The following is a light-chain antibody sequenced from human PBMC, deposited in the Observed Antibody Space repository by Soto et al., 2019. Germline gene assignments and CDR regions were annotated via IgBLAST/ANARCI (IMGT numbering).Light chain of an antibody. Sequence: DIQMTQSPSSLSTSVGDRVTIACRASQSISRFLNWYQQKPGKAPKLLIYAASRLQSGVPSRFSSSGSGTDFTLTISSLQPEDFATYYCQQSDSTPRTFGQGTKVEMK. V-gene: IGKV1-39*01. J-gene: IGKJ1*01. CDR1: QSISRF. CDR3: QQSDSTPRT. CDR2: AAS.